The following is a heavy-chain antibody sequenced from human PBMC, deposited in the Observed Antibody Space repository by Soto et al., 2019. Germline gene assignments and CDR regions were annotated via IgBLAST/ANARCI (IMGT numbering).Heavy chain of an antibody. D-gene: IGHD1-26*01. CDR3: ARAPVGGTYYFDY. CDR2: IRSKAYRGTT. J-gene: IGHJ4*02. CDR1: GFTLGDYG. V-gene: IGHV3-49*03. Sequence: GGSLRLSCTPSGFTLGDYGMSWLRQAPGKGLEWVGFIRSKAYRGTTEYAASVKGRFTISRDDSKSIAYLQMNSLKTEDTAVNYCARAPVGGTYYFDYWGQGTLVTVSS.